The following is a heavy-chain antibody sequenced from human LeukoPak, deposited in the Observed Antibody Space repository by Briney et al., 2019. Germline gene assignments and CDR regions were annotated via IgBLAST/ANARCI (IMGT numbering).Heavy chain of an antibody. CDR2: INPNSGST. Sequence: ASVKVSCKASGYTFTGYYIHWVRQAPGQGLEWVGWINPNSGSTNYAQAFQGRVSMTRDTSITTVYMELSRLTSDDTAVYYCTRELGSGLANDYWGQGTLVTVSS. V-gene: IGHV1-2*02. CDR1: GYTFTGYY. J-gene: IGHJ4*02. CDR3: TRELGSGLANDY. D-gene: IGHD3-16*01.